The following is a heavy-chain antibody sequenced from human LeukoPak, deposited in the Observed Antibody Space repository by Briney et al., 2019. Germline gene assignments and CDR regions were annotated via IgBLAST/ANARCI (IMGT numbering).Heavy chain of an antibody. Sequence: SQTLSLTCAISGDSVSSNSAAWNWIRQSPSRGLEWLGRTYYRSKWYNDYAVSVKSRITINPDTSKNQFSLQLNSVAPEDTAVYYCAREVVPAASYYYYGMDVWGQGTTVTVSS. CDR3: AREVVPAASYYYYGMDV. CDR2: TYYRSKWYN. J-gene: IGHJ6*02. D-gene: IGHD2-2*01. CDR1: GDSVSSNSAA. V-gene: IGHV6-1*01.